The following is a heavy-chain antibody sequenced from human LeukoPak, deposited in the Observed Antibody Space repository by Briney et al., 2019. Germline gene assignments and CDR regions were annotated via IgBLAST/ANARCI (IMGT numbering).Heavy chain of an antibody. V-gene: IGHV7-4-1*02. CDR1: GYTFTSYA. CDR2: INTNTGNP. Sequence: ASVKVSCKASGYTFTSYAMNWVRQAPGQGLQWLGWINTNTGNPTYAQGFTGRFVFSLDTSVSTAYLQVSSLKAEDTAVYYCARGDYYYYMDVWGKGTTVTVSS. CDR3: ARGDYYYYMDV. J-gene: IGHJ6*03.